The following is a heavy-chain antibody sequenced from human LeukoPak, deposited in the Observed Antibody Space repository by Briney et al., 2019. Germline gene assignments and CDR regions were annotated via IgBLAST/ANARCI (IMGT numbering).Heavy chain of an antibody. CDR1: GGSLSGDY. CDR3: ARGGPLTYDIVVVVAATHMFDY. V-gene: IGHV4-34*01. Sequence: SESLSLTCAVYGGSLSGDYWSWGRQPPGEGVGWVGEINHSGRTNYNPSLKSRVTISVDTSKNQFSLKLNSVTAADTAVYYCARGGPLTYDIVVVVAATHMFDYWGQGTLVTVSS. D-gene: IGHD2-15*01. J-gene: IGHJ4*02. CDR2: INHSGRT.